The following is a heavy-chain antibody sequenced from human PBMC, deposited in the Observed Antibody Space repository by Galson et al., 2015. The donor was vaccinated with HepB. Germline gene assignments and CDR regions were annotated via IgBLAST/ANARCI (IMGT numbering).Heavy chain of an antibody. J-gene: IGHJ6*02. V-gene: IGHV3-23*01. D-gene: IGHD6-19*01. CDR1: GFTFSSYA. CDR3: AKDKQWLSYYYYGIDV. CDR2: ISGSDGST. Sequence: SLRLSCAASGFTFSSYAMSWVRQVPEKGLEWVSSISGSDGSTYYTDSVKGRFTISRDDSKSTLYLQMNSLRAEDTAVYYCAKDKQWLSYYYYGIDVWGQGTTVTVSS.